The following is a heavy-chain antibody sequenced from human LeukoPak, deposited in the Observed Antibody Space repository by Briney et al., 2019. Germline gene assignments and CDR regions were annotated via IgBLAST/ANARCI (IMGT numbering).Heavy chain of an antibody. D-gene: IGHD1-26*01. CDR2: IKQDGSEK. CDR1: GFTFSSYW. V-gene: IGHV3-7*01. CDR3: ARDGVLWELLGDY. Sequence: GGSLRLSCAASGFTFSSYWMSWVRQAPGKGLEWVANIKQDGSEKYYVDSVKGRFTISRDNAKNSLYLQMNSLRAEDTAVYYCARDGVLWELLGDYWGQGTLVTVSS. J-gene: IGHJ4*02.